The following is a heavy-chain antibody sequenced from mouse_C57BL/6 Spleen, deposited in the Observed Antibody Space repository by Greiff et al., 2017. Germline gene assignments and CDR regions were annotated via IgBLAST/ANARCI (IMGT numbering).Heavy chain of an antibody. D-gene: IGHD2-4*01. CDR1: GYTFTSYW. V-gene: IGHV1-64*01. Sequence: QVQLQQPGAELVKPGASVKLSCKASGYTFTSYWMHWVKQRPGQGLEWIGMIHPNSGSTNYNEKFKSKATLTVDKSSSTAYMQLSSLTSEDSAVYYGARSYDYDEGSYAMDYWGQGTSVTVSS. CDR3: ARSYDYDEGSYAMDY. J-gene: IGHJ4*01. CDR2: IHPNSGST.